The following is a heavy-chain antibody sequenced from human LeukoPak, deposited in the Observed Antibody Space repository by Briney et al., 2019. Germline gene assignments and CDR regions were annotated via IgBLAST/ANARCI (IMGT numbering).Heavy chain of an antibody. V-gene: IGHV4-59*01. CDR2: IYYSGST. CDR3: ASGSSGYYTDAFDI. J-gene: IGHJ3*02. CDR1: GGSISSYY. Sequence: SGTLSLTCTVSGGSISSYYWSWIRQPPGKGLEWIGYIYYSGSTNYNPSLKSRVTISVDTSKNQFSLKLSSVTAADTAMYYCASGSSGYYTDAFDIWGQGTMVTVSS. D-gene: IGHD3-22*01.